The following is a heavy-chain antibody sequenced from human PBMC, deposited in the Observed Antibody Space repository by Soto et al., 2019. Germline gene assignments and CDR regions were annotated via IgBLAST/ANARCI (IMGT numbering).Heavy chain of an antibody. Sequence: GASVKVSCKASGGTFSSYAISWVRQAPGQGLEWMGGIIPIFGTANYAQKFQGRVTITADKSTSTAYMELSRLRSEDTAVYYCARSSSSRGDFDYWGQGTLVTVSS. CDR3: ARSSSSRGDFDY. D-gene: IGHD6-13*01. CDR2: IIPIFGTA. CDR1: GGTFSSYA. J-gene: IGHJ4*02. V-gene: IGHV1-69*06.